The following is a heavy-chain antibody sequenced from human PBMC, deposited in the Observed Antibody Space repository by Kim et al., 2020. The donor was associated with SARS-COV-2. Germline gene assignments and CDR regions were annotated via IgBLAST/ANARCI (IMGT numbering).Heavy chain of an antibody. J-gene: IGHJ4*02. D-gene: IGHD5-18*01. V-gene: IGHV4-59*13. Sequence: SETLSLTCTVSGGSISSYYWSWIRQPPGKGLEWIGYIYYSGSTNYNPSLKSRVTISVDTSKNQFSLKPSSVTAADTAVYYCARVMGRGYSYGPFDYWGQGTLVTVSS. CDR3: ARVMGRGYSYGPFDY. CDR2: IYYSGST. CDR1: GGSISSYY.